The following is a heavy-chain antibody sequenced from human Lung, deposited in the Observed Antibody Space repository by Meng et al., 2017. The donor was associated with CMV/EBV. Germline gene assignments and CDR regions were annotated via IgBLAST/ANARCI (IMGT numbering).Heavy chain of an antibody. V-gene: IGHV3-48*04. CDR1: GFTFSSYS. Sequence: GESXKISCAASGFTFSSYSMNWVRQAAGKGLEWVSYSSSSSSTIYYADSVKGRFTISRDNAKHSLYLQMNSLRAEDTAVYYCARGGVTPSLWGQGTLVTVSS. CDR2: SSSSSSTI. CDR3: ARGGVTPSL. J-gene: IGHJ4*02. D-gene: IGHD4-23*01.